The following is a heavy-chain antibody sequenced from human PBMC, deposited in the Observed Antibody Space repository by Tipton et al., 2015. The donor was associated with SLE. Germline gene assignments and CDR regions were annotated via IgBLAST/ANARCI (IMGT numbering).Heavy chain of an antibody. J-gene: IGHJ2*01. Sequence: TLSLTCTVSGGSISYYYWSWIRQPPGKGLEWIGYIYYTGSTNYNPSLKSRVTISVDTSKNQFSLQLSSVTAADTAVYYCAMGTHDDILTRAWYFDIWGRGTLVSVSS. D-gene: IGHD3-9*01. V-gene: IGHV4-59*01. CDR2: IYYTGST. CDR1: GGSISYYY. CDR3: AMGTHDDILTRAWYFDI.